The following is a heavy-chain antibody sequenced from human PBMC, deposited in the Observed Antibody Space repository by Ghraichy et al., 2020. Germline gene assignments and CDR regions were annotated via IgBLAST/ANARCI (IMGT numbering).Heavy chain of an antibody. Sequence: GGSLRLSCAVSGFTFSGYWMSWVHQAPGKGLEWVAHIKEDGSEERYGDSVNGRFTVSRDNTKNSLYLQMNSLRAEDTAIYYCARPRAYYYFDYWGQGTLVTVSS. J-gene: IGHJ4*02. D-gene: IGHD1-26*01. CDR1: GFTFSGYW. CDR3: ARPRAYYYFDY. CDR2: IKEDGSEE. V-gene: IGHV3-7*03.